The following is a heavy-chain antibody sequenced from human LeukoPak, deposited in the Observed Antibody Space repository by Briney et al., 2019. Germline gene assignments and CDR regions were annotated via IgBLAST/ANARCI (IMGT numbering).Heavy chain of an antibody. V-gene: IGHV3-9*01. CDR2: ISWNSGSI. CDR1: GFTFDDYA. Sequence: PGRSLRLSCAASGFTFDDYAMHWVRQAPGKGLEWVSGISWNSGSIGYADSVKGRFTISRDNAKNSLYLQMNSLRAEDTALYYCARDSDPYSSSSYYFDYWGQGTLVTVSS. CDR3: ARDSDPYSSSSYYFDY. D-gene: IGHD6-13*01. J-gene: IGHJ4*02.